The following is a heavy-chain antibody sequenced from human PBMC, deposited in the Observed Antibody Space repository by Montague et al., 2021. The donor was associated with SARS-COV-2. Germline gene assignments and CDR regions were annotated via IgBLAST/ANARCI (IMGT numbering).Heavy chain of an antibody. CDR2: IYWDDDK. CDR3: ARRTYDILTGYNYGMDV. Sequence: PALVKPTQTLTLTCTFSGFSLSTSGVGVGWIRQPPGKALEWLALIYWDDDKRYSPSLKSRLTITKDTSKNQVVLTVTNMDPVDTATYYCARRTYDILTGYNYGMDVWGQGTTVTVSS. J-gene: IGHJ6*02. V-gene: IGHV2-5*02. CDR1: GFSLSTSGVG. D-gene: IGHD3-9*01.